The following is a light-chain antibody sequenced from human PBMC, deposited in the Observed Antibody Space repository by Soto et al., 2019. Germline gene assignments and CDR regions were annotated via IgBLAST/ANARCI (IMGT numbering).Light chain of an antibody. V-gene: IGKV2D-29*01. J-gene: IGKJ5*01. CDR1: QSVLYSSNNKNY. CDR2: EVS. CDR3: MQTILLPIT. Sequence: DIVMTQSPDSLAVSLGERATINCKSSQSVLYSSNNKNYLAWYLQKPGQPPQLLIYEVSNRFSGVPDRFSGSGSGTDFTLKISRVGAEDIGVYYCMQTILLPITFGQGTRLEI.